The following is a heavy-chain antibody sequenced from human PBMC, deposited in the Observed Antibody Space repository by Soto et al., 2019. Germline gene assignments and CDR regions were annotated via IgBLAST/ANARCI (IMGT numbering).Heavy chain of an antibody. D-gene: IGHD1-26*01. V-gene: IGHV1-46*01. J-gene: IGHJ6*02. CDR2: INPSGGST. CDR1: GYTVTSHY. CDR3: ARDLGWELPPIYYYYGMDV. Sequence: QVQLVQSGAEVKKPGASVKVSCKASGYTVTSHYMHWVRQAPGQGLEWMGIINPSGGSTRYAQKFQGRVTMNRDTSTSTVYMELSSLRSEDTAVYYCARDLGWELPPIYYYYGMDVWGQGTTVTVSS.